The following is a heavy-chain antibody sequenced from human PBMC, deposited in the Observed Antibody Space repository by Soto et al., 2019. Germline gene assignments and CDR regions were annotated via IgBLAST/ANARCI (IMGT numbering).Heavy chain of an antibody. V-gene: IGHV1-18*01. CDR3: ARWTAIVGGAEAVDV. CDR1: GYTFINYG. D-gene: IGHD1-26*01. Sequence: QVQLVQSGAEVKKPGASVRVSCKTSGYTFINYGITWVRQAPGQGLEWMGWLSAYNGDTSSSEKLQDRFTMTTDTSTNTVYMDLRSLTSDDTAVYYCARWTAIVGGAEAVDVWGQRTMVIVSS. J-gene: IGHJ3*01. CDR2: LSAYNGDT.